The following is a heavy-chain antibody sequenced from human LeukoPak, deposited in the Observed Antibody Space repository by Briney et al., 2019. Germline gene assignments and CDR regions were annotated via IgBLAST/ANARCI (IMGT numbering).Heavy chain of an antibody. CDR3: AKDTVVVVIITPELQ. D-gene: IGHD3-9*01. V-gene: IGHV3-30*18. CDR2: VSYDGSDK. Sequence: PGGSLRLSCAASGFTFSNYGIHWVRQAPGKGLEWVAVVSYDGSDKYYADSVKGRFTISRDNSKNTLYLQLNSLRPEDTAVYYCAKDTVVVVIITPELQ. J-gene: IGHJ1*01. CDR1: GFTFSNYG.